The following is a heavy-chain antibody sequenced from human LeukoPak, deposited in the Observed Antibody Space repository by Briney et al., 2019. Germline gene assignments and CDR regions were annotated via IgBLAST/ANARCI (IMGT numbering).Heavy chain of an antibody. CDR3: AKDVKDYGDYADDDAFDI. J-gene: IGHJ3*02. V-gene: IGHV3-23*01. CDR1: GFTFSSYA. Sequence: EPGGSLRLSCAASGFTFSSYAMSWVRQAPGKGLEWVSAISGSGGSTYYADPVKGRFTISRDNSKNTLYLQMNSLRAEDTAVYYCAKDVKDYGDYADDDAFDIWGQGTMVTVSS. CDR2: ISGSGGST. D-gene: IGHD4-17*01.